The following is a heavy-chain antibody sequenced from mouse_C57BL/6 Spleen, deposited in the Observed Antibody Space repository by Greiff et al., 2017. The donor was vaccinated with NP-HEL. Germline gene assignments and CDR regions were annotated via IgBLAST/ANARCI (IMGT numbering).Heavy chain of an antibody. D-gene: IGHD4-1*01. CDR2: IYPRSGNT. CDR3: ARSANWDVGDY. Sequence: QVQLQQSGPELVKPGASVKISCKASGYAFSSSWMNWVKQRPGKGLEWIGEIYPRSGNTYYNEKFKGKATLTADKSSSTAYMELRSLTSEDSAVYFCARSANWDVGDYWGQGTTLTVSS. V-gene: IGHV1-82*01. CDR1: GYAFSSSW. J-gene: IGHJ2*01.